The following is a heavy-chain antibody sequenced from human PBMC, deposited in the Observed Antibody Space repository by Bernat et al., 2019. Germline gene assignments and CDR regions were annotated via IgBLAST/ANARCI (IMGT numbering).Heavy chain of an antibody. CDR2: IQKDGSDK. CDR1: GFTFSTYS. V-gene: IGHV3-30*02. CDR3: AKGGFYNYWPLFDY. J-gene: IGHJ4*02. D-gene: IGHD1-1*01. Sequence: QVQLVESGGGVVQPGGSLRLSCTASGFTFSTYSLHWVRQSPDKGLDWVAFIQKDGSDKYYADFVKGRFTISRDNSKKTLYLQMNSLRTEDTAVYYCAKGGFYNYWPLFDYWGQGTLVTVSS.